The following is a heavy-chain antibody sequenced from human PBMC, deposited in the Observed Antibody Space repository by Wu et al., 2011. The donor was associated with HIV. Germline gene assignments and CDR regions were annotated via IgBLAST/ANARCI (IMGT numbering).Heavy chain of an antibody. CDR1: GDTFRTQA. CDR3: ARGISAYGVGVLTPFDY. CDR2: IIPDFDTP. V-gene: IGHV1-69*14. Sequence: QVQLVQSGAEVKKPGSSVKVSCKASGDTFRTQAISWVRQAPGQGLEWMGGIIPDFDTPNYAQKFQGRVTITADKSTSTAYMELSSLRSEDTAVYYCARGISAYGVGVLTPFDYWGQGTLVTVSS. J-gene: IGHJ4*02. D-gene: IGHD4-17*01.